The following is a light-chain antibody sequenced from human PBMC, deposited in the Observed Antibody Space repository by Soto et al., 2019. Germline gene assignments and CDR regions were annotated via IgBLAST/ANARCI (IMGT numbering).Light chain of an antibody. J-gene: IGKJ4*01. CDR2: AAS. CDR3: QQLNSYPLT. Sequence: DIQLTQSTSFLSASVGDRVTITCRASQGIRNYLTWYQQKPGKAPKLLIYAASTLESGVPSRFSGSGSGTEFTLTISSLQPEDFGSYYCQQLNSYPLTFGGGTKVEIK. CDR1: QGIRNY. V-gene: IGKV1-9*01.